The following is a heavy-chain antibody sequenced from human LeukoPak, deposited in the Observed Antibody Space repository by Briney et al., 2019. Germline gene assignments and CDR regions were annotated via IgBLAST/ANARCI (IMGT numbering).Heavy chain of an antibody. V-gene: IGHV4-39*07. CDR2: IYYTGHN. D-gene: IGHD6-6*01. CDR1: GGSIDKTPYH. CDR3: ARDIGIAALGY. Sequence: SETLSLTCTVSGGSIDKTPYHWGWIRQPPGKGLEWIGSIYYTGHNYYTPSLKSRVTISVDTSKNQFSLKLSSVTAADTAVYYCARDIGIAALGYWGQGTLVTVSS. J-gene: IGHJ4*02.